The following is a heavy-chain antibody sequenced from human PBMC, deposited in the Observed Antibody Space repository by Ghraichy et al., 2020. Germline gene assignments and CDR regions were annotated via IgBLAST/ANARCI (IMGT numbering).Heavy chain of an antibody. CDR3: TRAPGITGTTSQENYGMDV. CDR1: GFTVYSNY. Sequence: GGSLRLSCAASGFTVYSNYMSWVRQAPGKGLEWVSVIYSAGSTYYADSVKGRFTSSRDISKNTVYLQMNSLRVEDTALYYCTRAPGITGTTSQENYGMDVWGQGTTVTVS. D-gene: IGHD1-7*01. V-gene: IGHV3-66*01. J-gene: IGHJ6*02. CDR2: IYSAGST.